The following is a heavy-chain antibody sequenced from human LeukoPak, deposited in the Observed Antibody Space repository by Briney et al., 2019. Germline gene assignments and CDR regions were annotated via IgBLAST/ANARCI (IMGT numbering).Heavy chain of an antibody. D-gene: IGHD4-23*01. CDR1: GFTFSNYW. V-gene: IGHV3-7*01. CDR2: INRDGGVK. Sequence: PGGSLRLSCAASGFTFSNYWMSWVRQAPEKGLEWVANINRDGGVKQYVDSMKGRFTISRDNARDSLYLLMNSLRAEDTAVYYCARDRDDGGFEYWGQGTLVTVSS. CDR3: ARDRDDGGFEY. J-gene: IGHJ4*02.